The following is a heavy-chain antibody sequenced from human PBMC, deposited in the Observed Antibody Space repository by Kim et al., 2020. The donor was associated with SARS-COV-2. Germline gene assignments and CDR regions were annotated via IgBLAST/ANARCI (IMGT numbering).Heavy chain of an antibody. CDR1: GYTFTSYG. CDR3: GATCSGGSCSPEAFDI. D-gene: IGHD2-15*01. V-gene: IGHV1-18*04. J-gene: IGHJ3*02. Sequence: ASVKVSCKASGYTFTSYGISWVRQAPGQGLEWMGWISAYNGNTNYAQKLQGRVTMTTDTSTSTAYMELRSLRSDDTAVYYCGATCSGGSCSPEAFDIWGQGTMVTVSS. CDR2: ISAYNGNT.